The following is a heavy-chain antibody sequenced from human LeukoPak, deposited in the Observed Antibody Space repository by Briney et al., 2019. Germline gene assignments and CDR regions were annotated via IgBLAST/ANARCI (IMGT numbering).Heavy chain of an antibody. Sequence: GASVKVSCKASGYTFTSYYMHWVRQAPGQGLEWMGIINPSGGSTSYARKFQGRVTMTRDTSTSTVYMELSSLRSEDTAVYYCAREETGELSQEYLDYWGQGTLVTVSS. CDR3: AREETGELSQEYLDY. CDR2: INPSGGST. V-gene: IGHV1-46*01. D-gene: IGHD3-16*02. J-gene: IGHJ4*02. CDR1: GYTFTSYY.